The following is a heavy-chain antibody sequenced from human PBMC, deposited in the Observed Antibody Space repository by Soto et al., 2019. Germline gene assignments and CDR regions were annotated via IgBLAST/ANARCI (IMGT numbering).Heavy chain of an antibody. D-gene: IGHD4-17*01. CDR3: ARGPGDYAYYYYYMDV. J-gene: IGHJ6*03. Sequence: SETLSLTCAVYGGSFSGYYWSWIRQPPGKGLEWIGEINHSGSTNYNPSLKSRVTISVDTSKNQFSLKLSSVTAADTAVYYCARGPGDYAYYYYYMDVWGKGTTVTVSS. CDR2: INHSGST. CDR1: GGSFSGYY. V-gene: IGHV4-34*01.